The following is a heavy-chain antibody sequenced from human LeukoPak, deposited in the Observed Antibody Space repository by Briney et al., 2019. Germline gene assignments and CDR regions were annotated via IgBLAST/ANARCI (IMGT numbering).Heavy chain of an antibody. CDR3: AREYYSISDY. D-gene: IGHD2-21*01. CDR2: INPNSGAT. J-gene: IGHJ4*02. V-gene: IGHV1-2*02. CDR1: GYTFTGYL. Sequence: ASVKVSCKASGYTFTGYLIHWVRQAPGQGLEWMGWINPNSGATNYAQKFQGRVTMTRDTSISTAYMELSRLTSDDTAVYYCAREYYSISDYWGQGALVTLSS.